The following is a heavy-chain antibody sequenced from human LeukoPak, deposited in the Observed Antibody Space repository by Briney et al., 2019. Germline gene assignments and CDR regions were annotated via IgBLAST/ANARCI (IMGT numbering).Heavy chain of an antibody. V-gene: IGHV4-4*07. D-gene: IGHD3-10*01. J-gene: IGHJ4*02. CDR1: GGSISSYY. CDR3: ARGGGSGKTGPIGY. Sequence: ASETLSLTCTVSGGSISSYYWSWIRQPAGKGLEWIGRIYTSGSTNYNPSLKSRVTMSVDTSKNQFSLKLSSVTAVDTAVYYCARGGGSGKTGPIGYWGQGTLVTVSS. CDR2: IYTSGST.